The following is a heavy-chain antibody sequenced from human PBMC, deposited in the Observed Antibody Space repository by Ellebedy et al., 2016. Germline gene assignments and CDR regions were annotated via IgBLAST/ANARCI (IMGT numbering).Heavy chain of an antibody. D-gene: IGHD3-16*01. V-gene: IGHV3-53*01. CDR1: GFTVSSKY. CDR2: IYSGGSR. Sequence: GESLKISXAASGFTVSSKYMSWVRQAPGKGLEWVSVIYSGGSRDYADSVKGRFTISRDNSKNTLYLQINSLRAEDTAVYYCAGRGEQGLGYWGQGTLVTVSS. J-gene: IGHJ4*02. CDR3: AGRGEQGLGY.